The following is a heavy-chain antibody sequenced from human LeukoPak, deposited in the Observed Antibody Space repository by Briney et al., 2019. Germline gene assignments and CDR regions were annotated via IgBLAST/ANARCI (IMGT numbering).Heavy chain of an antibody. Sequence: GGTLRLSCAASGFIFSSYSMNWVRQAPGKGLEWVSSISSSSSYIYYADSVKGRFTISRDNAKNSLYLQMNSLRAEDTAVYYCAREPGSYYYYYYMDVWGKGTTVTISS. CDR2: ISSSSSYI. V-gene: IGHV3-21*01. CDR1: GFIFSSYS. CDR3: AREPGSYYYYYYMDV. D-gene: IGHD1-26*01. J-gene: IGHJ6*03.